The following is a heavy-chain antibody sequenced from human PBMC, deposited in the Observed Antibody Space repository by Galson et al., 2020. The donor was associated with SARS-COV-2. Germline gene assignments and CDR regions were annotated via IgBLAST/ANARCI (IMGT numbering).Heavy chain of an antibody. J-gene: IGHJ4*02. V-gene: IGHV4-39*07. CDR2: INYSGTT. CDR1: GGSISSNFYF. CDR3: VRDRGSMVGTALDY. D-gene: IGHD3-10*01. Sequence: SQTLSLTCSVSGGSISSNFYFWGWIRQPPGKGLEWIGSINYSGTTYYNPSLESRVTMSIDTSNNQFSLKVRSLTAADTAVYYCVRDRGSMVGTALDYWGQGTLVTVPS.